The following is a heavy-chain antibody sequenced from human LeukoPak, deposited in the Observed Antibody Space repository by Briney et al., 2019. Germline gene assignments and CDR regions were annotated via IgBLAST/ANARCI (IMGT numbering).Heavy chain of an antibody. Sequence: PGRSLRLSCAASGFTFSSYAMHWVRQAPGKGLEWVAVISYDGSNKYYADSVKGRFTISRDNSKNTLYLQMNSLRAEDTAVYYCARDSTMIVVVMQYYFDYWGQGTLVTVSS. CDR1: GFTFSSYA. CDR3: ARDSTMIVVVMQYYFDY. J-gene: IGHJ4*02. CDR2: ISYDGSNK. V-gene: IGHV3-30*04. D-gene: IGHD3-22*01.